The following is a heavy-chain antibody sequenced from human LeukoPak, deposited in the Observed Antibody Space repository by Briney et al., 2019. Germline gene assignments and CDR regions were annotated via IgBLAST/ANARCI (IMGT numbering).Heavy chain of an antibody. CDR3: VRDWGGGSEKGADC. Sequence: PGGSLRLAWAAAGFTFSSYWMTWVRQAPGKGGGGVANIKVDGSEHYYVPSVQGRFTISRANAQNSLNLHMNSLRVADTAVYYCVRDWGGGSEKGADCWGQGTLVIVSS. CDR1: GFTFSSYW. D-gene: IGHD3-10*01. J-gene: IGHJ4*02. V-gene: IGHV3-7*01. CDR2: IKVDGSEH.